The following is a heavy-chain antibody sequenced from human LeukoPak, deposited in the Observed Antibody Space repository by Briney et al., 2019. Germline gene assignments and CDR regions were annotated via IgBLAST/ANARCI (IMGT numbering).Heavy chain of an antibody. Sequence: ASVKVSCKASGYTFTSYDINRVRQATGQGLEWMGWMNPNSGGTSYAQKFQGRVTMTRDTSISTAYMELSRLRFDDTAVYYCARNKEGKSLDYWGQGTLVTVSS. CDR1: GYTFTSYD. CDR3: ARNKEGKSLDY. CDR2: MNPNSGGT. V-gene: IGHV1-2*02. J-gene: IGHJ4*02.